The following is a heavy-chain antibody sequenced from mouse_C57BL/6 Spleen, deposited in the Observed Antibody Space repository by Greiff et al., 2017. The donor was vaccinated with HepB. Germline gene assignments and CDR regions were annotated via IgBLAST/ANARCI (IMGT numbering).Heavy chain of an antibody. J-gene: IGHJ2*01. CDR3: ARSSYDYDGRGYFDD. Sequence: VKLMESGPGLVAPSQSLSITCTVSGFSLTSYGVHWVRQPPGKGLEWLVVIWSDGSTTYNSALNSSLSISKDNSKSQVFLKMNSLQTDDTAMYYCARSSYDYDGRGYFDDWGQGTTLTVSS. D-gene: IGHD2-4*01. V-gene: IGHV2-6*03. CDR2: IWSDGST. CDR1: GFSLTSYG.